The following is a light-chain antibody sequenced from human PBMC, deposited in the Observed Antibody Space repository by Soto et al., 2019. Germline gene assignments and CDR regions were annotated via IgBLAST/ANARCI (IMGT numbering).Light chain of an antibody. CDR3: QQYNSYFRT. V-gene: IGKV1D-16*01. CDR2: TGS. CDR1: QAIDSW. Sequence: DIQMTQSPSSVSASVGDRVTITCRASQAIDSWLAWYQQKPGEAPKLLIFTGSLLHSGVPPRFSGSGSGTDFTLTISSLQPEDFATYYCQQYNSYFRTFGQGTKVDIK. J-gene: IGKJ1*01.